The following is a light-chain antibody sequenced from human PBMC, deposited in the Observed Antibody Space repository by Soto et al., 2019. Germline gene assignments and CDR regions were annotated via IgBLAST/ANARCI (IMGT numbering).Light chain of an antibody. Sequence: DIQMTRSPSSLSASVGARVTITCQASQDISNYLNWYQQKPGQAPKLMIYEASNLHSGVPSRVSGRGSGTHFTLTISSLQPEDFATYYCQQANTFPLTFGQGTRLEIK. CDR2: EAS. CDR3: QQANTFPLT. J-gene: IGKJ5*01. V-gene: IGKV1-12*01. CDR1: QDISNY.